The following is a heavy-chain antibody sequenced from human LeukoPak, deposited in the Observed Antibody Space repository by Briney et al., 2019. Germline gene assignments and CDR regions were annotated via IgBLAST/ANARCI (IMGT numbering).Heavy chain of an antibody. D-gene: IGHD3-9*01. V-gene: IGHV1-2*02. J-gene: IGHJ3*02. CDR3: ARDTYDILTGYYSACVAFDI. CDR1: GYTFTGYY. CDR2: INPNSGGT. Sequence: GASVKVSCKASGYTFTGYYMHWVRQAPGQGLEWMGWINPNSGGTNYAQKFQGRVTITADKSTSTAYMELSSLRSEDTAVYYCARDTYDILTGYYSACVAFDIWGQGTMVTVSS.